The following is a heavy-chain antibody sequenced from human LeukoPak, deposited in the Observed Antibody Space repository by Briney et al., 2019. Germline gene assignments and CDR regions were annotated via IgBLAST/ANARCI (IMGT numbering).Heavy chain of an antibody. V-gene: IGHV3-48*03. CDR1: GFTFSSYA. CDR3: AREVYCSSTSCYGSWFDP. Sequence: GGSLRLSCAASGFTFSSYAMHWVRQAPGKGLEWVSYICSSGSTIHYADSVKGRFTISRDNAKNSLYLQMNSLRAEDTAVYYCAREVYCSSTSCYGSWFDPWGQGTLVTVSS. J-gene: IGHJ5*02. D-gene: IGHD2-2*01. CDR2: ICSSGSTI.